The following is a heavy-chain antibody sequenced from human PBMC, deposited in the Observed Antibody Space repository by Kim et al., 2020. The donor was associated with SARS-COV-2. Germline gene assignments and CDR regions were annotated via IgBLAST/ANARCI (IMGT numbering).Heavy chain of an antibody. Sequence: SETLSLTCTVSGGSISSSSYYWGWIRQPPGKGLEWIGSIYYSGSTYYNPSLKSRVTISVDTSKNQFSLKLSSVTAADTAVYYCASERGYGSGSWGQGTLVTVSS. J-gene: IGHJ4*02. CDR3: ASERGYGSGS. CDR2: IYYSGST. D-gene: IGHD3-10*01. V-gene: IGHV4-39*01. CDR1: GGSISSSSYY.